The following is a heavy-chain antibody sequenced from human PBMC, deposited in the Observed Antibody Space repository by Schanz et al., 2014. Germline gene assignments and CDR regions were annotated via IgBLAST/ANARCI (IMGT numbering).Heavy chain of an antibody. CDR1: GFTFSRYW. CDR3: ARVLGGDEGLDQ. CDR2: IKQDGSAK. V-gene: IGHV3-7*01. D-gene: IGHD4-17*01. J-gene: IGHJ4*02. Sequence: EVQLVESGGGLVQPGGSLRLCCVASGFTFSRYWMTWVRQAPGKGLEWVANIKQDGSAKNYVDSVKGRFTISRDNPKNSLCLQMKSLRAEDTALYYCARVLGGDEGLDQWGQGTLVTVSS.